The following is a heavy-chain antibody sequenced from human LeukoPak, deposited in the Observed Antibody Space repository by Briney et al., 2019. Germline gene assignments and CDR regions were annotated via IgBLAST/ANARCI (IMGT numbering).Heavy chain of an antibody. CDR1: GFTFSSYS. V-gene: IGHV3-21*04. D-gene: IGHD3-10*01. Sequence: GGSLRLSCAASGFTFSSYSMNWVRQAPGKGLEWVSSISSSSSYIYYADSVKGRFTISRDNAKNSLYLQMNSLRAEDTAVYYCAKDRYGSGSYWDYWGQGTLVTVSS. CDR2: ISSSSSYI. CDR3: AKDRYGSGSYWDY. J-gene: IGHJ4*02.